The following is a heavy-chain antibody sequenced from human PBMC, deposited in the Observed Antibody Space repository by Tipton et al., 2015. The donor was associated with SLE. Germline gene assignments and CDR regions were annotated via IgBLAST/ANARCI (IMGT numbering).Heavy chain of an antibody. J-gene: IGHJ4*02. V-gene: IGHV4-38-2*01. CDR3: ASDDY. CDR1: GYSISSGYY. CDR2: IYYSGNT. Sequence: TLSLTCAVSGYSISSGYYWGWIRQPPGKGPEYIGSIYYSGNTYYNPSLECRVAISVDTSKNQFFLKLTSVTAADTAVYYCASDDYWGQGTLVTVSS.